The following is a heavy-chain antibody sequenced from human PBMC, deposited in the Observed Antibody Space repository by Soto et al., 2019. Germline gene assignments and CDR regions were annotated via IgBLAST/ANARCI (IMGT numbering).Heavy chain of an antibody. CDR3: ARGGIVVVVAARDAFDI. CDR1: GGSISSGGYY. CDR2: IYYSGST. D-gene: IGHD2-15*01. J-gene: IGHJ3*02. V-gene: IGHV4-31*03. Sequence: QVQLQESGPGLVKPSQTLSLTCTVSGGSISSGGYYWSWIRQHPGKGLEWIGYIYYSGSTYYNPSLKSRVTISLDTSKNQFSLKLSSVTAADTAVYYCARGGIVVVVAARDAFDIWGQGTMVTVSS.